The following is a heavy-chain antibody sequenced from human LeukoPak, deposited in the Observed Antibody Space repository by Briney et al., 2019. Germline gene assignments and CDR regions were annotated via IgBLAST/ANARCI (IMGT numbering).Heavy chain of an antibody. CDR3: ASQRWLQFVFDY. D-gene: IGHD5-24*01. CDR1: GYSFTSYW. J-gene: IGHJ4*02. CDR2: IDPSGSYT. Sequence: GASLKISCKGSGYSFTSYWISWVRQLPGKGLEWMGRIDPSGSYTNYSPSFQGHVTISADKSISTAYLQWSSLKASDTAMYYCASQRWLQFVFDYWGQGTLVTVSS. V-gene: IGHV5-10-1*01.